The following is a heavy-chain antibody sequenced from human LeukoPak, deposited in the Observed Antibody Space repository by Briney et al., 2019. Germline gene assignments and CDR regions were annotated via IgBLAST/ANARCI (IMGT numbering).Heavy chain of an antibody. V-gene: IGHV1-2*04. D-gene: IGHD3-22*01. CDR1: GYTFTGYY. CDR3: ARADSSGYYASHDY. Sequence: ASVKVSCKASGYTFTGYYMHWVRQAPGQGLEWMGWINPNSGGTNYAQKFQGWVTMTRDTSISTAYMELSRLRSDDTAVYYCARADSSGYYASHDYWGQGTLVTVSS. J-gene: IGHJ4*02. CDR2: INPNSGGT.